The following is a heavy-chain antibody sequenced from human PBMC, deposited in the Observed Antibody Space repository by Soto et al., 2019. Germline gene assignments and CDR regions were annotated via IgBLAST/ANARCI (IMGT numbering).Heavy chain of an antibody. V-gene: IGHV3-73*01. D-gene: IGHD5-18*01. CDR2: IRSKANSYAT. Sequence: GGSLRLSCAASGFTFSGSAMHWVRQTSGKGLEWVGRIRSKANSYATAYAASVKGRFTISRDDSKNTAYLQMNSLKTEDTAVYYCTRPDVDTAMVTPFDIWGQGTMVTVSS. CDR1: GFTFSGSA. J-gene: IGHJ3*02. CDR3: TRPDVDTAMVTPFDI.